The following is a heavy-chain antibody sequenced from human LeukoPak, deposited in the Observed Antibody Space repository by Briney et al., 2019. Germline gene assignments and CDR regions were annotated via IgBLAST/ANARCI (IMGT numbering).Heavy chain of an antibody. CDR2: INPSGGST. CDR3: AAVAGPYYFDY. V-gene: IGHV1-46*01. Sequence: ASVKVSCKASGYTFTSYYMHWVRQAPGQGLEWMGIINPSGGSTSYAQKFQGRVTMTRDTSTSTVYMELSSLRSEDTAVHYCAAVAGPYYFDYWGQGTLVTVSS. D-gene: IGHD6-19*01. J-gene: IGHJ4*02. CDR1: GYTFTSYY.